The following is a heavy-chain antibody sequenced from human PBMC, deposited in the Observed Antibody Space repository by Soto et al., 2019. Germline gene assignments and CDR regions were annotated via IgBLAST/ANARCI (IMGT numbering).Heavy chain of an antibody. D-gene: IGHD2-15*01. V-gene: IGHV3-48*02. Sequence: GSLRLSCAASGFTFSSYSMNWVRQAPGKGLEWVSYISSSSSTIYYADSVKGRFTISRDNAKNSLYLQMNSLRDEDTAVYYCARGRCSGGSCYSNYYYGMDVWGQGTTVTVSS. CDR1: GFTFSSYS. J-gene: IGHJ6*02. CDR2: ISSSSSTI. CDR3: ARGRCSGGSCYSNYYYGMDV.